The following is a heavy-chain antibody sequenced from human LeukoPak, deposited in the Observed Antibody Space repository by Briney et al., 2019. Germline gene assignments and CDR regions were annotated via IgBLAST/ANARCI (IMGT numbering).Heavy chain of an antibody. CDR3: ARVRNGGWPDY. CDR1: GYTFTGYH. D-gene: IGHD6-19*01. CDR2: INPNSGGT. J-gene: IGHJ4*02. Sequence: ASVKVSCKASGYTFTGYHMHWVRQAPGQGLEWMGRINPNSGGTNYAQKFQGRVTTTRDTSISTAYMELSRLRSDDTAVYYCARVRNGGWPDYWGQGTLATVSS. V-gene: IGHV1-2*06.